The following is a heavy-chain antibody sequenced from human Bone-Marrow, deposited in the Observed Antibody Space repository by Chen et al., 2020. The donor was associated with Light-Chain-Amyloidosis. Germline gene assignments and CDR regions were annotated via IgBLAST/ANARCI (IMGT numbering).Heavy chain of an antibody. J-gene: IGHJ4*02. CDR3: ARGAGRYFAI. Sequence: QVQLQQWGAGLLKPLETLSLTCAVSGGSFNGFYWTWIRQTPGKGLEWIGEINHSVNINSNPSLRSRVSMSVDTSQSQFSLKLTSVTAADTAVYYCARGAGRYFAIWGQGALVTVSS. D-gene: IGHD3-9*01. CDR1: GGSFNGFY. V-gene: IGHV4-34*01. CDR2: INHSVNI.